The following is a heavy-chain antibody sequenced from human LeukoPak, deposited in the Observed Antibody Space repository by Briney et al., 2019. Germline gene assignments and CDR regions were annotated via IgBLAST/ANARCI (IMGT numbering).Heavy chain of an antibody. CDR1: GGSISSYY. Sequence: SETLSLTCTVSGGSISSYYWSWIRQPPGKGLEWIGYIYYSGSTNYNPSLKSRVTISVDTSKNQFSLKLSSVTAADTAVYYCASDFGDGYNYYFDYWGQGTLVTVSS. V-gene: IGHV4-59*12. CDR3: ASDFGDGYNYYFDY. D-gene: IGHD5-24*01. J-gene: IGHJ4*02. CDR2: IYYSGST.